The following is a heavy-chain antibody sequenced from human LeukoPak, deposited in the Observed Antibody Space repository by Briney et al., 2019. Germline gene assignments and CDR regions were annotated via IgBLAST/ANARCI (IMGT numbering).Heavy chain of an antibody. J-gene: IGHJ4*02. V-gene: IGHV4-39*01. Sequence: PSETLSLTCTVSGGSISSSTYYWGWIRQPPGKGLGWIGSIFYSGRTYYNPSLKSRVTISVDTSKNQFSLKLSSVTAADTAVYYCAVTMVRGVIIPFGYWGQGTLVTVSS. CDR1: GGSISSSTYY. D-gene: IGHD3-10*01. CDR2: IFYSGRT. CDR3: AVTMVRGVIIPFGY.